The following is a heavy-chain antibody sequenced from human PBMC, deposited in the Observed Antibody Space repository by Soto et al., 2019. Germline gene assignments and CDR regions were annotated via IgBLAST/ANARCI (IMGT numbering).Heavy chain of an antibody. CDR1: VFTSSG. CDR3: AREGILGLFDAYDL. D-gene: IGHD3-3*01. J-gene: IGHJ3*01. Sequence: ASVKVSCKASVFTSSGISWVRQAPGQRLEWMGWISTHNGNTIHAQKFQGRVIMTMDTSTTTVYMELRSLRPDDTAVYLCAREGILGLFDAYDLWGQGTMVTVSS. V-gene: IGHV1-18*04. CDR2: ISTHNGNT.